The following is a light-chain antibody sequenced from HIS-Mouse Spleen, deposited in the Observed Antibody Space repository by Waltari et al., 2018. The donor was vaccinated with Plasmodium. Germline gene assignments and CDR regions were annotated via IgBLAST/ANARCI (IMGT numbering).Light chain of an antibody. V-gene: IGKV1-5*03. CDR1: QSISSW. J-gene: IGKJ2*01. CDR2: KAS. Sequence: DIQMTQPPSTLSASVGDRLTITCRASQSISSWLAWYQQKPGKAPKLLIYKASSLESGVPSRFSGSGSGTEFTLTISSLQPDDFATYYCQQYNSYSYTFGQGTKLEIK. CDR3: QQYNSYSYT.